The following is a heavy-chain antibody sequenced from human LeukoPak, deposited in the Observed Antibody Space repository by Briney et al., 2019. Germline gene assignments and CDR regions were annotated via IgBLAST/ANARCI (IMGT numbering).Heavy chain of an antibody. Sequence: GGSLRLSCAASGFTFSSYEMNWVRQAPGKGLEWVSYISSSGSTIYYADSVKGRFTISRDNAKNSLYLQMNSLRAEDTAAYYCASATNYDFWSGYYNLDYWGQGTLVTVSS. J-gene: IGHJ4*02. CDR3: ASATNYDFWSGYYNLDY. CDR2: ISSSGSTI. V-gene: IGHV3-48*03. CDR1: GFTFSSYE. D-gene: IGHD3-3*01.